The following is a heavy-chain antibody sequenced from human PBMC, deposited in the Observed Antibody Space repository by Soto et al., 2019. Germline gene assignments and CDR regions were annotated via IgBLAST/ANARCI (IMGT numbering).Heavy chain of an antibody. V-gene: IGHV1-18*04. J-gene: IGHJ6*02. CDR3: ARDAHKLFFYHGMDV. CDR2: ISIYNGNT. CDR1: GYGFTGFG. Sequence: QVQLLQSGAEVKKPGASVKVSCKASGYGFTGFGINWVRQAPGQGLEWMSWISIYNGNTNYSPKFQGRLTMTTDTSTNTAHMELRSLTSDDTAVYYCARDAHKLFFYHGMDVWGQGTTVTVSS.